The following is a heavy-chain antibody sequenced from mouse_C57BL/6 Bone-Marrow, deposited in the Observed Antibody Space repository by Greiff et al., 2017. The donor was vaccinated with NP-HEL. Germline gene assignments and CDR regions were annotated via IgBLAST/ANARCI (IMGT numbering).Heavy chain of an antibody. D-gene: IGHD3-2*02. CDR2: IYPGSGST. V-gene: IGHV1-55*01. Sequence: QVQLQQSGAELVKPGASVKMSCKASGYTFTSYWITWVKQRPGQGLEWIGDIYPGSGSTNYNEKFKSKATLTVDTSSSTAYMQLSSLTSEDAAVYYCAREGVDSSGSWGQGTLVTVSA. J-gene: IGHJ3*01. CDR1: GYTFTSYW. CDR3: AREGVDSSGS.